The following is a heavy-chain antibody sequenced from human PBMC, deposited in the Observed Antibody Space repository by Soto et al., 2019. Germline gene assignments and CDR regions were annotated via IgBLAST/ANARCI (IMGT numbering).Heavy chain of an antibody. CDR3: ARVDGNSSGWYRAFDI. V-gene: IGHV1-2*04. CDR2: INPNSGGT. CDR1: GYTFTGYY. J-gene: IGHJ3*02. D-gene: IGHD6-19*01. Sequence: ASVKVSCKASGYTFTGYYMHWVRQAPGQGLEWMGWINPNSGGTNYAQKFQGWVTMTRDTSISTAYMELSRLRSDDTAVYYCARVDGNSSGWYRAFDIWGQGTMVTVSS.